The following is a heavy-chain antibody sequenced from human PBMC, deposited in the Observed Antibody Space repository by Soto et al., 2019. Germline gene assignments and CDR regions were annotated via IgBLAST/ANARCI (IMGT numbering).Heavy chain of an antibody. J-gene: IGHJ5*02. Sequence: QVQLVQSGAEVKKPGASVKVSCKASGYTFTTYGISWVRQAPGQGLEWMGWISTYNGNTNYAQKLQGRVTMTTDTSTSTAYMELRSLRSDDTAVYYCARDRKYAWNYNWFDPWGQGTRVTVSS. CDR3: ARDRKYAWNYNWFDP. V-gene: IGHV1-18*01. D-gene: IGHD1-7*01. CDR1: GYTFTTYG. CDR2: ISTYNGNT.